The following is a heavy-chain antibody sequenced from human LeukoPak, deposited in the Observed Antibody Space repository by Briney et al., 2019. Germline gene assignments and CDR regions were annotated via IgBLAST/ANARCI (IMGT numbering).Heavy chain of an antibody. CDR2: IYYSGST. Sequence: SETLSLTCTVSGGSISSYYWSWIRQPPGKGLEWIGYIYYSGSTNYNPSLQSRVTISVDTSKSQFSLKLSSVTAADTAVYYCAREGSSSSTYYYYMDVWGKGTTVTVSS. CDR1: GGSISSYY. J-gene: IGHJ6*03. V-gene: IGHV4-59*01. D-gene: IGHD6-6*01. CDR3: AREGSSSSTYYYYMDV.